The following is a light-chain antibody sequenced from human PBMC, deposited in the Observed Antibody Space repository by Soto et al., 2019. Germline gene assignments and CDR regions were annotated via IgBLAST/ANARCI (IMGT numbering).Light chain of an antibody. CDR2: GAS. CDR3: QQYGSSRV. CDR1: QSVSSSY. Sequence: EIVLTQSPGXLSLXXGERATLSCRASQSVSSSYLAWYQQKPGQAPRLLIYGASIRATGIPDRFSGSGSGTDFTLTVSRLEPEDFAVYYCQQYGSSRVFGQGTRLE. J-gene: IGKJ5*01. V-gene: IGKV3-20*01.